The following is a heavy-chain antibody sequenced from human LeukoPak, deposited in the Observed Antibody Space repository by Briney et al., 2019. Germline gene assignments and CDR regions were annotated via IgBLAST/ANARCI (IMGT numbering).Heavy chain of an antibody. CDR2: ISSSGSTI. CDR1: GFIFSSYA. J-gene: IGHJ4*02. Sequence: PGGSLRLSCAASGFIFSSYAMSWVRHAPGKGLEWVSYISSSGSTIYYADSVKGRFTISRDNAKNSLYLQMNSLRAEDTAVYYCAGERSSWTGFDYWGQGTLVTVSS. V-gene: IGHV3-48*04. D-gene: IGHD6-13*01. CDR3: AGERSSWTGFDY.